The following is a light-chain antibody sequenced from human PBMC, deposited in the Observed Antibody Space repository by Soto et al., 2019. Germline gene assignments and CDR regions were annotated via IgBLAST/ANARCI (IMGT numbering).Light chain of an antibody. CDR2: GAS. CDR1: QSVTSDH. CDR3: LHYYNSPAYT. J-gene: IGKJ2*01. V-gene: IGKV3-20*01. Sequence: EIVLTQSPGTLSLSPGERATLSCRASQSVTSDHLAWYQQKPGQPPRLLIYGASSRATDIPDRFSGSGSGTDFTLTISRLEPEDFAMYYCLHYYNSPAYTFGQGTKLEIK.